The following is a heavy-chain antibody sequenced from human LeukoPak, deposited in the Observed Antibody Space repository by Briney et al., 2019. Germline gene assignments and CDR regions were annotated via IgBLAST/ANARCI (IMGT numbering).Heavy chain of an antibody. CDR1: GFTFRSYA. CDR3: AKGSYGSGSYYNLGFDY. J-gene: IGHJ4*02. CDR2: IVDIGDTT. V-gene: IGHV3-23*01. D-gene: IGHD3-10*01. Sequence: GGSLRLSCAASGFTFRSYAMSWVRQAPGKGLEWVSDIVDIGDTTYYADSAKGRFTIFRDNSKNILYLQMNSLRAEDTAVYYCAKGSYGSGSYYNLGFDYWGQGTLVTVSS.